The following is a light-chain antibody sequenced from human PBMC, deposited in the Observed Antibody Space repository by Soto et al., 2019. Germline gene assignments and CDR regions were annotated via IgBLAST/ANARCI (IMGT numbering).Light chain of an antibody. Sequence: PGYRFTLSFRASQSVDINLAWYQQKRGQAPRLLIYGASTRATDMPGRFSGSGSGTEFTLTISSLQSEDFAVYYCQQYKNWPRTFGRGTKVDIK. CDR2: GAS. CDR3: QQYKNWPRT. V-gene: IGKV3-15*01. CDR1: QSVDIN. J-gene: IGKJ4*02.